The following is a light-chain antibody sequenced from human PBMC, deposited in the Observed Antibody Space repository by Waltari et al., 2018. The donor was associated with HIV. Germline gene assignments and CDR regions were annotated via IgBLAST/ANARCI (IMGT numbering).Light chain of an antibody. V-gene: IGLV2-8*01. CDR1: SRDVGGYTY. CDR3: SSFAGTNNLV. Sequence: QSALTQPPSSSGSPGQTVTISWTGTSRDVGGYTYVSWSHPQRSKDHELMIFEVSKRPSGVPERFAGSKSGNTASLTVSGLQAEDEADYYCSSFAGTNNLVFGGGTKLTVL. CDR2: EVS. J-gene: IGLJ3*02.